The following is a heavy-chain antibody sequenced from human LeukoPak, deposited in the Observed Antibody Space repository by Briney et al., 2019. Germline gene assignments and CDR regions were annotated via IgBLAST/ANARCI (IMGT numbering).Heavy chain of an antibody. Sequence: GGSLRLSCAASGFTFSSYEMNWVRQAPGKGLEWVSYISRSGSTIYYADSVKGRFTISRDNAKNSLYLQMNSLRAEDTAVYYCARDPGGYYYDSSGYIYWGQGTLVTVSS. J-gene: IGHJ4*02. CDR3: ARDPGGYYYDSSGYIY. D-gene: IGHD3-22*01. CDR2: ISRSGSTI. CDR1: GFTFSSYE. V-gene: IGHV3-48*03.